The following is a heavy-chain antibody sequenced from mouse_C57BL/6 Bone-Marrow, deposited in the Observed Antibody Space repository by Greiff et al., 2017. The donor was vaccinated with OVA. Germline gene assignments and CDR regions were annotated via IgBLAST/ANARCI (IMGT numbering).Heavy chain of an antibody. CDR1: GYSITSGYY. D-gene: IGHD1-1*01. V-gene: IGHV3-6*01. CDR3: ARRRFITTVVATPFDY. J-gene: IGHJ2*01. Sequence: EVKVEESGPGLVKPSQSLSLTCSVTGYSITSGYYWNWIRQFPGNKLEWMGYISYDGSNNYNPSLKNRISITRDTSKNQFFLKLNSVTTEDTATYYCARRRFITTVVATPFDYWGQGTTLTVSS. CDR2: ISYDGSN.